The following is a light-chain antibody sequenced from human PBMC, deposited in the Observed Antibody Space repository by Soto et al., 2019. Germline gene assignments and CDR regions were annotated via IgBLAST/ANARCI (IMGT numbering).Light chain of an antibody. V-gene: IGKV3-20*01. Sequence: ETVLTQSPGTLSFSPGERSTLSCRASQSVSSSYLAWYQQKPGQAPRLLIYGASSRATGIPDRFSGSGSGTDFTLTISRLETEDFAVYYCQQYGSSHTQTFGHGTKVDIK. CDR1: QSVSSSY. CDR2: GAS. J-gene: IGKJ1*01. CDR3: QQYGSSHTQT.